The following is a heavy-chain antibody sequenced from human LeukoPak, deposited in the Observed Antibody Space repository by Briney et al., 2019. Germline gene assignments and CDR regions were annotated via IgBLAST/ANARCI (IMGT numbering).Heavy chain of an antibody. CDR2: IYYSGST. V-gene: IGHV4-31*03. CDR1: GGSISSGGYY. D-gene: IGHD2-15*01. J-gene: IGHJ4*02. CDR3: ARIVMVAATLVDY. Sequence: PSETLSLTCTVSGGSISSGGYYWSWIRQHPGKGLEWIGYIYYSGSTYYSPSLKSRVTISVDTSKNQFSLKLSSVTAADTAVYYCARIVMVAATLVDYWGQGTLVTVSS.